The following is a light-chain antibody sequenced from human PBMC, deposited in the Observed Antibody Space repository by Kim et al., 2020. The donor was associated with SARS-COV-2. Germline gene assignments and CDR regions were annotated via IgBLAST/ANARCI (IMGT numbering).Light chain of an antibody. Sequence: SSELTQDPDVSVALGQTVRITCHGDSLRSYYASWYQQKPGQAPLLVMFGKDNRPSGIPDRFSGSSSGSTASLTISGAQAEDEADYYCNSRYNSGNLYVFGGGTKVTVL. CDR1: SLRSYY. J-gene: IGLJ1*01. V-gene: IGLV3-19*01. CDR2: GKD. CDR3: NSRYNSGNLYV.